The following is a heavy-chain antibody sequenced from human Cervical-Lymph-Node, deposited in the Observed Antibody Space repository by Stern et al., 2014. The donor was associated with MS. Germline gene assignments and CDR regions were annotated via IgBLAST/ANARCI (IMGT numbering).Heavy chain of an antibody. D-gene: IGHD2-8*01. V-gene: IGHV3-30*03. CDR2: ISYDGNHK. CDR3: ARDYEDTSMLFDH. CDR1: GFTFSSYG. Sequence: VQLVESGGAVVQPGRSLRLSCAASGFTFSSYGMNCVRQAPGKGLEWVSVISYDGNHKYYAASVKGRFTISRDNSKNTLHLQMNSVTPDDTAIYYCARDYEDTSMLFDHWGQGTLVTVSS. J-gene: IGHJ4*02.